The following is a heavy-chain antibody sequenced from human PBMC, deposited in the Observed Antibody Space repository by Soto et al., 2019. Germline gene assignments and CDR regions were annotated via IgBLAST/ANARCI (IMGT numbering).Heavy chain of an antibody. CDR2: ISNNGAHT. CDR3: ARRGYGSRWPNVYMDV. V-gene: IGHV3-64*01. J-gene: IGHJ6*03. Sequence: GVSLRLCCAACGFTFSNYDMHWVRQAPGKGLEYVSGISNNGAHTDYAKSVKGRFTISSDNSENTLYLQMGSLRAEDMALYYCARRGYGSRWPNVYMDVWGKGTTVTVSS. CDR1: GFTFSNYD. D-gene: IGHD6-13*01.